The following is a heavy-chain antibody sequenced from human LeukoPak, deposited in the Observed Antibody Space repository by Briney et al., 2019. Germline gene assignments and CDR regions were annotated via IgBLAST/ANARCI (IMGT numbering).Heavy chain of an antibody. CDR3: ARGPGSGWYYFDY. V-gene: IGHV4-59*10. Sequence: SETLSLTCAVYGGSFSGYYWSWIRQPAGKGLEWIGRIYTSGSTNYNPSLKSRVTMSVDTSKNQFSLRLSSVTAADTAVYYCARGPGSGWYYFDYWGQGTLVTVSS. J-gene: IGHJ4*02. D-gene: IGHD6-19*01. CDR2: IYTSGST. CDR1: GGSFSGYY.